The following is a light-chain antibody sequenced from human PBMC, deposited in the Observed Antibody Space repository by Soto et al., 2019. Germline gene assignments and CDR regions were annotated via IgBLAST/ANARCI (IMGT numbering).Light chain of an antibody. J-gene: IGKJ2*01. Sequence: EIVLTQSPGTVSLSPGESATLSCRASQSLSSSDLAWYQHRPGQSPRLLIYATSTRATGIPDRFTGGGAGTGFTLTISRLEPEDSAVYFCQQYGDSPSTFGQGTKVDIK. CDR2: ATS. CDR1: QSLSSSD. V-gene: IGKV3-20*01. CDR3: QQYGDSPST.